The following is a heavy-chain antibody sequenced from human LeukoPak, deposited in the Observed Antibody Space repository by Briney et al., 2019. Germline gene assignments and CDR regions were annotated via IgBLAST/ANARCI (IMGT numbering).Heavy chain of an antibody. V-gene: IGHV3-30*02. J-gene: IGHJ6*03. CDR1: GFTFSSYG. Sequence: GGSLRLSCAASGFTFSSYGMYWVRQAPGKGLEWVAFIRYDGSNKYYADSVKGRFTISRDNSKNTLYLQMKSLRAEDTAVYYCARGPYASGSYGRRGWVHYMDVWGKGTTVTISS. D-gene: IGHD3-10*01. CDR2: IRYDGSNK. CDR3: ARGPYASGSYGRRGWVHYMDV.